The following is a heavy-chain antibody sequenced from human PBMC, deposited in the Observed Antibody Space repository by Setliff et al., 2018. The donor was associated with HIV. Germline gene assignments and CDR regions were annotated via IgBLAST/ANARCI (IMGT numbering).Heavy chain of an antibody. CDR3: VKVPGSGIVRYFDY. V-gene: IGHV3-23*01. D-gene: IGHD3-22*01. CDR2: ITDSGYST. J-gene: IGHJ4*02. CDR1: GFTFATYA. Sequence: PGGSLRLSCAASGFTFATYAMNWVRQAPGKGLEWVSTITDSGYSTYYADSVKGRFTISRDNSKNTLYLQMNSLTDADTALYYCVKVPGSGIVRYFDYWGQGTLVTVSS.